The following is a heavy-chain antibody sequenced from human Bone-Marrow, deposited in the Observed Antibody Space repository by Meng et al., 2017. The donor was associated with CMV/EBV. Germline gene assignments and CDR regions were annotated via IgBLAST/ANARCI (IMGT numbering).Heavy chain of an antibody. D-gene: IGHD1-26*01. V-gene: IGHV3-64*02. J-gene: IGHJ2*01. Sequence: GESLKISCAASGFTFSSYAMHWVRQAPGRGLEYVSAIGSDGSSTSYADSVKGRFTISRDNSKNTLFLQMGSLRAEDMAVYYCARGWDYWYFDLWGRGPLVTGSS. CDR2: IGSDGSST. CDR3: ARGWDYWYFDL. CDR1: GFTFSSYA.